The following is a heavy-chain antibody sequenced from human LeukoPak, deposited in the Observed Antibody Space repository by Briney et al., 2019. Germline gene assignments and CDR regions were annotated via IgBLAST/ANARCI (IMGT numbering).Heavy chain of an antibody. Sequence: SQTLSLTCAISGDSVCSNSAAWNCIRQSPSRGLEWLGRTYFRSRWYNDYEVSVKSRITINPDTSKNQFSLHLNSVTPEDTAVYYCARESGACSGGSCYWYFDLWGRRNLVTVSS. CDR1: GDSVCSNSAA. V-gene: IGHV6-1*01. CDR2: TYFRSRWYN. J-gene: IGHJ2*01. D-gene: IGHD2-15*01. CDR3: ARESGACSGGSCYWYFDL.